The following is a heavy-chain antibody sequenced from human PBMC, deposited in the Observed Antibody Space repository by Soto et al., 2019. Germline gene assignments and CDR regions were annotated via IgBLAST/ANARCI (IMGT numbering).Heavy chain of an antibody. CDR2: IYHRGTT. CDR1: GESITTSNW. D-gene: IGHD6-19*01. J-gene: IGHJ4*02. V-gene: IGHV4-4*02. Sequence: SETLSLTCTVSGESITTSNWWSWVRQPPGGGLEWIGEIYHRGTTNYNPSLKSRATISLDKSKNQFSLKVKSVTAADTAVYFCARSVAVPGAHIDYWGQGTQVTVSS. CDR3: ARSVAVPGAHIDY.